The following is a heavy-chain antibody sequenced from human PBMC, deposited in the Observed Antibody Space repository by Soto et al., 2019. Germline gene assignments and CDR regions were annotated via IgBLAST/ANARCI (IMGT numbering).Heavy chain of an antibody. Sequence: SVKVSCKASGGTFSSYTISWVRQAPGQGLEWMGRIIPILGIANYAQKFQGRVTITRDTSASTAYMELSSLRSEDTAVYYCARGVGLYSNYDYWGQGTLVTVSS. J-gene: IGHJ4*02. CDR2: IIPILGIA. D-gene: IGHD2-2*02. CDR3: ARGVGLYSNYDY. CDR1: GGTFSSYT. V-gene: IGHV1-69*02.